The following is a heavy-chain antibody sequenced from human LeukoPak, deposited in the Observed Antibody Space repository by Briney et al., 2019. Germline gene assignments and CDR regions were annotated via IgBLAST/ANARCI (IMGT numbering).Heavy chain of an antibody. J-gene: IGHJ4*02. CDR2: IKQDGSEK. CDR1: GFTFSHYW. CDR3: AKTYPSYSHYFDY. V-gene: IGHV3-7*03. D-gene: IGHD3-10*01. Sequence: GGSLRLSCAASGFTFSHYWMSWVRQAPGKGLEWVANIKQDGSEKYYVDSMKGRFTISRDNAKNSLYLQMNSLRTEDTALYYCAKTYPSYSHYFDYWGQGTLVTVSS.